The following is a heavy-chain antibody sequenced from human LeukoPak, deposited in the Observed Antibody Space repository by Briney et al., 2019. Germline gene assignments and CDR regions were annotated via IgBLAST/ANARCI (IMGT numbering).Heavy chain of an antibody. CDR1: GFTFSRNW. D-gene: IGHD5-24*01. V-gene: IGHV3-7*01. Sequence: GGSLRLSCEASGFTFSRNWMSWVRQAPGKGLEWVANINPDGSQKYYVDSVKGRFTISRDNTKSSLSLQMNSLGAEDTAKYYCARLLGTATIFDYWGQGTLVTVSS. CDR2: INPDGSQK. CDR3: ARLLGTATIFDY. J-gene: IGHJ4*02.